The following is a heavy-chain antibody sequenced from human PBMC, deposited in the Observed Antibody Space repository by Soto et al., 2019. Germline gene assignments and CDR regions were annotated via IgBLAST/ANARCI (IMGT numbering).Heavy chain of an antibody. V-gene: IGHV4-30-4*01. J-gene: IGHJ4*01. Sequence: QVQLQESGPGLVKPSQTLSLTCTVSGGSISSGDYYWAWIRQPPGKGLEWIGNIYYSGSTYYNPSLKSRVAISVDTSKNHFSLKLSSVTAADTAVYYCASRKSSPYFDYWGHGTLVTVSS. CDR3: ASRKSSPYFDY. D-gene: IGHD3-10*01. CDR2: IYYSGST. CDR1: GGSISSGDYY.